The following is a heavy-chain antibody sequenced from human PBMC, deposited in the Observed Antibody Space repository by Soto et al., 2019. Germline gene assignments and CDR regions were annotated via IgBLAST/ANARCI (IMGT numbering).Heavy chain of an antibody. Sequence: QVQLVESGGGVVQPGRSLRLSCAASGFTFSSYGMHWVRQAPGKGLEWVAVIWYDGSNKYYADSVKGRFTISRDNSKNTLYLQMNSLRAEDTAVYYCAREGVDNYYGSGSPYYYYGMDVWGQGTTVTVSS. CDR2: IWYDGSNK. CDR1: GFTFSSYG. CDR3: AREGVDNYYGSGSPYYYYGMDV. D-gene: IGHD3-10*01. J-gene: IGHJ6*02. V-gene: IGHV3-33*01.